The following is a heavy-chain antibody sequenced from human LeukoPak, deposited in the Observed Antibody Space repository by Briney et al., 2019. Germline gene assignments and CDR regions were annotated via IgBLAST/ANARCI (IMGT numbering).Heavy chain of an antibody. J-gene: IGHJ4*02. CDR3: ARGLTAVASYFDY. V-gene: IGHV4-4*02. D-gene: IGHD6-19*01. CDR2: IYHSGST. CDR1: GGSISSSNW. Sequence: SETLSLTCAVSGGSISSSNWWSWVRQPPGKGLEWIGEIYHSGSTNYNPSLKSRVTISVDTSKNQFSLKLSSVTAADTAVYYCARGLTAVASYFDYWGQGTLVTVSS.